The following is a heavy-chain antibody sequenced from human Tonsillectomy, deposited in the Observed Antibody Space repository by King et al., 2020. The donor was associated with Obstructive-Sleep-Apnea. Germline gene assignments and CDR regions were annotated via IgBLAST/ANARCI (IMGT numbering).Heavy chain of an antibody. CDR3: AKDWVRWEGFDY. J-gene: IGHJ4*02. Sequence: VQLVESGGGVVQPGRSLRLSCAASGFTFSSYGMHWVRQAPGKGLEWVAFIRYDGSDKYYGDSVKGRFTISRDNSKNTLYLQMNSLRAEDTAVYYCAKDWVRWEGFDYWGQGTLVTVSS. CDR2: IRYDGSDK. V-gene: IGHV3-30*02. CDR1: GFTFSSYG. D-gene: IGHD1-26*01.